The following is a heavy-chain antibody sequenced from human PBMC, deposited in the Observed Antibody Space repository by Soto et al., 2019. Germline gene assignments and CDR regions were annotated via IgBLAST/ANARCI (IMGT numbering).Heavy chain of an antibody. Sequence: QVQLQESGPGLVKPSGTLSLTCAVSGGSISRTDWWTWVRQPPGKGLEWIGEIYHSGSTNYNPSLRSRVTISVAKSKNQFSLKLRSVPAADTAVYSCASWVIEDNRRGADTVGFDPWGQGTLVNVSS. J-gene: IGHJ5*02. D-gene: IGHD2-15*01. CDR2: IYHSGST. V-gene: IGHV4-4*02. CDR3: ASWVIEDNRRGADTVGFDP. CDR1: GGSISRTDW.